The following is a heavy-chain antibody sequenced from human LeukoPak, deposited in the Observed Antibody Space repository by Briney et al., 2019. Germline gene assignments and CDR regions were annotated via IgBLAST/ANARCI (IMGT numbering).Heavy chain of an antibody. CDR3: AKAVLLWFGELRYYFDY. Sequence: GSLRLSCAASGFTFSSYAMSWVRQAPGKGLEWVSAISGSGGSTYYADSVKGRFTISRDNSKNTLYLQMNSLRAEDTAVYYCAKAVLLWFGELRYYFDYWGQGTLVTVSS. V-gene: IGHV3-23*01. J-gene: IGHJ4*02. CDR2: ISGSGGST. D-gene: IGHD3-10*01. CDR1: GFTFSSYA.